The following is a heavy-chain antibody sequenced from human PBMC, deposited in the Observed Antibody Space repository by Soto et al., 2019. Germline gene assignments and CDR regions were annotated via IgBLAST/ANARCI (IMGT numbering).Heavy chain of an antibody. Sequence: GGSLRLSCAASGFTFSSYAMHWVRQAPGKGLEWVAVISYDGSNKYYADSVKGRFTISRDDSKNTLYLQMNSLRAEDTAVYYCARDSTGSVSEFGYYYCYYGMDVWGQGTTVTVSS. D-gene: IGHD6-25*01. J-gene: IGHJ6*02. CDR3: ARDSTGSVSEFGYYYCYYGMDV. CDR1: GFTFSSYA. V-gene: IGHV3-30-3*01. CDR2: ISYDGSNK.